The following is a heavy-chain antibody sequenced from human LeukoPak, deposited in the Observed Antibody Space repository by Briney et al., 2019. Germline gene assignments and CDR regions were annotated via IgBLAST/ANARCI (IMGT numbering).Heavy chain of an antibody. V-gene: IGHV4-59*01. CDR3: ARGYSSGWNFDGMDV. D-gene: IGHD6-19*01. CDR2: IYYSGST. Sequence: SETLSLTCTVSGGSISRYYWSWIRQPPGKGLEWIGYIYYSGSTNYNPSLKSRLPISLDTSKSQFSLKLSSVTAADTAVYYCARGYSSGWNFDGMDVWGQGTTVTVSS. J-gene: IGHJ6*02. CDR1: GGSISRYY.